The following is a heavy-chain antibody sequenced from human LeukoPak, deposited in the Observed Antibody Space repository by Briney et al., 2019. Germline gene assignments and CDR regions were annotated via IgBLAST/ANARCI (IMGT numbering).Heavy chain of an antibody. CDR2: ISLRGLT. V-gene: IGHV4-4*02. CDR1: GVSISGTNW. Sequence: ASETLSLTCGVSGVSISGTNWWSWVRQPPGQGLEWIGEISLRGLTNYNPSLRSRLTMSLDESKNQVSLNLTSVTAADTAVYYCSRESGPFSPFGFWGQGTLVSVHS. J-gene: IGHJ4*02. D-gene: IGHD1-26*01. CDR3: SRESGPFSPFGF.